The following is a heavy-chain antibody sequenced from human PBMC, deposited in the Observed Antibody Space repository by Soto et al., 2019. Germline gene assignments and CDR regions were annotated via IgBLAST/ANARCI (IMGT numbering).Heavy chain of an antibody. D-gene: IGHD3-22*01. J-gene: IGHJ4*02. Sequence: QVQLQESGPGLVKPSQTLSLTCTVSGGSISSGGYYWSWIRQHPGKGLEWIWDSYYSGSTYYNPSLKSRVTISVDTSKNQFSMKLSSVTAADTAVYYCARDLGPYDSSGFDYWGQGTLVTVSS. CDR1: GGSISSGGYY. V-gene: IGHV4-31*03. CDR2: SYYSGST. CDR3: ARDLGPYDSSGFDY.